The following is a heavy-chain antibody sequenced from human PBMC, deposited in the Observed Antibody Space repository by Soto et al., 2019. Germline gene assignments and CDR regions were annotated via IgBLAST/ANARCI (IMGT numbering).Heavy chain of an antibody. J-gene: IGHJ6*02. CDR2: IGANAGVT. Sequence: EVQLVESGGGLVQPGGSLRLSCSASGFSFSNYALYWVRQAPGNVLHFVSAIGANAGVTYYADSVKDRFTISRDNSNNTLSLQMIGLRAEDTAVYYCVKGTEQYYPYIMDVWGQGTTVTVSS. CDR3: VKGTEQYYPYIMDV. V-gene: IGHV3-64D*06. CDR1: GFSFSNYA.